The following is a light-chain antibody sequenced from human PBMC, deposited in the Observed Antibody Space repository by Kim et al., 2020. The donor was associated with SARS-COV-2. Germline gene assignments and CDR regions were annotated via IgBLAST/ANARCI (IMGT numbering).Light chain of an antibody. V-gene: IGKV1-5*01. CDR2: AVS. CDR3: QHFNSYWGT. CDR1: QSISSG. J-gene: IGKJ1*01. Sequence: AGVGDRVTSTARASQSISSGWAWYQQKPGKAPKLLMYAVSSFQSGAPSRFSGSGSGTEFSLTISSLQPDDFATYYCQHFNSYWGTFGQGTKVDIK.